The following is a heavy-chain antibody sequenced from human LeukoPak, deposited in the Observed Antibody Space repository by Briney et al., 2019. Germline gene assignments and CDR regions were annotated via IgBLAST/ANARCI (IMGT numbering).Heavy chain of an antibody. J-gene: IGHJ4*02. D-gene: IGHD2-15*01. Sequence: SETLSLTCTVSGGSISSYYWSWIRQPPGKGLEWVGYIYYSGSTKYNPSLKSRVTILVDASKKQLSFMLRSVTTADAAVVYCSRIVAGSWGRYVDYWGQGTLVTVSS. CDR1: GGSISSYY. CDR2: IYYSGST. V-gene: IGHV4-59*08. CDR3: SRIVAGSWGRYVDY.